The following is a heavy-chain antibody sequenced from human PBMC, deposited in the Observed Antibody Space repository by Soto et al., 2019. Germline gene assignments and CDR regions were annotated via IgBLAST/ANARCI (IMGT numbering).Heavy chain of an antibody. D-gene: IGHD2-8*01. Sequence: ETLSLTCTVSGGSISHYYWSWIRQSPGKGLEWIGYAYYSGSTDYNPSLKSRVTMSVDTSKNQVSLKLNSVTTADTAVYYCARDRSTYGGGGTGEVKENWFDPWGPGTLVTVSS. CDR1: GGSISHYY. V-gene: IGHV4-59*01. CDR3: ARDRSTYGGGGTGEVKENWFDP. J-gene: IGHJ5*02. CDR2: AYYSGST.